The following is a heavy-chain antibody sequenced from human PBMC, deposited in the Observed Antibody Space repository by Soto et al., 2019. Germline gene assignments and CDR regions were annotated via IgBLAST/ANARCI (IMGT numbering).Heavy chain of an antibody. CDR2: TYYRSKWYN. Sequence: SQTLSLTCVISGDSVSSNSAAWNWIRQSPSRGLEWLGRTYYRSKWYNDYAVSVKSRITINPDTSKNQFSLQLNSVTPEDTAVYYCARGIVVVPAAINYYYYMDVWGKGTTVTVSS. CDR1: GDSVSSNSAA. D-gene: IGHD2-2*01. CDR3: ARGIVVVPAAINYYYYMDV. J-gene: IGHJ6*03. V-gene: IGHV6-1*01.